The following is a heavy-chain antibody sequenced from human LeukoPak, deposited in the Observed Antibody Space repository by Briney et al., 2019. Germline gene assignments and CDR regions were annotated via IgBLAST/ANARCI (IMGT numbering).Heavy chain of an antibody. CDR3: ASYTYYYDSSGYYRGGPYYYYYMDV. V-gene: IGHV1-18*01. CDR2: ISAYNGNT. Sequence: ASVKVSCKASGYTFTSYGISWVRQAPGQGLEWMGWISAYNGNTNYAQKFQGRVTITTDESTSTAYMELSSLRSEDTAVYYCASYTYYYDSSGYYRGGPYYYYYMDVWGKGTTVTVSS. D-gene: IGHD3-22*01. CDR1: GYTFTSYG. J-gene: IGHJ6*03.